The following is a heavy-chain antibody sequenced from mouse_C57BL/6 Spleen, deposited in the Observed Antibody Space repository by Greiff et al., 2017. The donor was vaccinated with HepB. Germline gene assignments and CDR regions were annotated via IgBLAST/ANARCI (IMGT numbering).Heavy chain of an antibody. Sequence: VQLQQPGAELVMPGASVKLSCKASGYTFTSYWMHWVKQRPGQGLEWIGEIDPSDSYTNYNQKFKGKSTLTVDKSSSTAYMQLSSLTSEDSAVYYCARRDGSSRAWFAYWGQGTLVTVSA. J-gene: IGHJ3*01. CDR2: IDPSDSYT. V-gene: IGHV1-69*01. CDR1: GYTFTSYW. D-gene: IGHD1-1*01. CDR3: ARRDGSSRAWFAY.